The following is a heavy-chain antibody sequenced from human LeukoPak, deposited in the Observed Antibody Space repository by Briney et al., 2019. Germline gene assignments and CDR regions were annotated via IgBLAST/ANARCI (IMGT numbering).Heavy chain of an antibody. CDR1: GGPISSHH. D-gene: IGHD2-15*01. V-gene: IGHV4-59*11. CDR2: IYYSGNT. CDR3: ARVEVAATKAGDYYYYMDV. Sequence: SETLSLTSTVSGGPISSHHWSWIRQPPRKGLEWIGYIYYSGNTNYNPSLKSRVTISVDTSKNQFSLKLSSVTAADTAVYYCARVEVAATKAGDYYYYMDVWGKGTTVTVSS. J-gene: IGHJ6*03.